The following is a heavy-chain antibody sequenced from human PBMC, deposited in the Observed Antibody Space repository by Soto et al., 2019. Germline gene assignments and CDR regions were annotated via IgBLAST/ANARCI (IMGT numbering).Heavy chain of an antibody. V-gene: IGHV3-48*03. CDR3: ARADLYSRSSPPSEYYYYGMDV. Sequence: GGSLRLSCAASGFTFSSYEMNWVRQAPGKGLEWVSYISSSGSTIYYADSVKGRFTISRDNAKNSLYLQMNSLRAEDTAVYYCARADLYSRSSPPSEYYYYGMDVCAEPTTVTVYS. D-gene: IGHD6-6*01. CDR1: GFTFSSYE. J-gene: IGHJ6*04. CDR2: ISSSGSTI.